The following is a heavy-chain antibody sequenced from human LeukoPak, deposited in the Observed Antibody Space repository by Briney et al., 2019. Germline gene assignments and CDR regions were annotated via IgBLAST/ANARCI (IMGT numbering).Heavy chain of an antibody. CDR2: IYTSGST. D-gene: IGHD3-3*01. J-gene: IGHJ4*02. Sequence: SETLSLTCSVSGGSISSGSYYWSWIRQPAGMGLEWIGRIYTSGSTNYNPSLKSRVTISVDTSKNQFSLKLSSVTAADTAVYYCARDSAIFGVVITDYWGQGTLVTISS. V-gene: IGHV4-61*02. CDR3: ARDSAIFGVVITDY. CDR1: GGSISSGSYY.